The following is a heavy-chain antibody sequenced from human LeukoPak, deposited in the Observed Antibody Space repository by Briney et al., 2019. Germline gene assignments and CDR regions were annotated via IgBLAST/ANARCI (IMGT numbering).Heavy chain of an antibody. Sequence: GGSLRLSCTASGFTFGDYAMSWFRQAPGKGLEWVGFIRSKVYGGTTEYAASVEGRFTISRDDSKSIAYLQMNSLKTEDTAVYYCTRGALILRYFDWLLHKYYFDYWGQGTLVTVSS. CDR1: GFTFGDYA. CDR2: IRSKVYGGTT. CDR3: TRGALILRYFDWLLHKYYFDY. J-gene: IGHJ4*02. V-gene: IGHV3-49*03. D-gene: IGHD3-9*01.